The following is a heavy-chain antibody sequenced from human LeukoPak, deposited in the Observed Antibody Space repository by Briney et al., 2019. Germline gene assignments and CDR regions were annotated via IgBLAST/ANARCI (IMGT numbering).Heavy chain of an antibody. CDR3: ARAEWEYRYGLERQLGY. D-gene: IGHD5-18*01. Sequence: GGSLRLSCAASGFTFDDYAMHWVRQAPGKGLEWASGISWNSGSIGYADSVKGRFTISRGNAKNSLYLQMNSLRSGDTAVYYCARAEWEYRYGLERQLGYWGQGTLVTVSS. V-gene: IGHV3-9*01. J-gene: IGHJ4*02. CDR2: ISWNSGSI. CDR1: GFTFDDYA.